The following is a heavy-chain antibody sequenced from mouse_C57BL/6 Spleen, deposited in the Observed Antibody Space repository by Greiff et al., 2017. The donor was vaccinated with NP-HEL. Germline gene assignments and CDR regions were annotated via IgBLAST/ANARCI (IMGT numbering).Heavy chain of an antibody. CDR2: IYPRDGST. V-gene: IGHV1-78*01. J-gene: IGHJ2*01. Sequence: QVQLKESDAELVKPGASVKISCKVSGYTFTDHTIHWMKQRPEQGLEWIGYIYPRDGSTKYNEKFKGKATLTADKSSSTAYMQLNSLTSEDSAVYFCARWNYYGSSYPYFDDWGQGTTLTVSS. CDR1: GYTFTDHT. CDR3: ARWNYYGSSYPYFDD. D-gene: IGHD1-1*01.